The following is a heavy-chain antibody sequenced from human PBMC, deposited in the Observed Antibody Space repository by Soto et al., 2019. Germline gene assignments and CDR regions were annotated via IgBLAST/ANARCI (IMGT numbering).Heavy chain of an antibody. CDR2: ISSSSSYI. V-gene: IGHV3-21*01. J-gene: IGHJ6*02. Sequence: EVQLVDSGGGLVKPGGSLRLSCAASGFIFTSYGMNWVRQAPGKGLEWVSSISSSSSYIYYADSVKGRFTISRDNAKNSLYRQMCSERAEDTAVYYCARDSGSCSDYYGMDVWGQGTTVTVSS. CDR3: ARDSGSCSDYYGMDV. CDR1: GFIFTSYG. D-gene: IGHD2-15*01.